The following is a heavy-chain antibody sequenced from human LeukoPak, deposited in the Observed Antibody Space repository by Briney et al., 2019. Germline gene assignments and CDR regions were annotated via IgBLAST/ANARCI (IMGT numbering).Heavy chain of an antibody. D-gene: IGHD2-15*01. J-gene: IGHJ4*02. CDR1: GESFSGYY. CDR3: ARGSLRYCSGGSCYYRFGQLGALDY. V-gene: IGHV4-34*01. Sequence: PSETLSLTCAVYGESFSGYYWSWVRQPPGKGLEWIGEINHSGSTNYNPSLKSRVTISVDTSKNQFSLKLSSVSAADTAVYYCARGSLRYCSGGSCYYRFGQLGALDYWGQGTLVTVSS. CDR2: INHSGST.